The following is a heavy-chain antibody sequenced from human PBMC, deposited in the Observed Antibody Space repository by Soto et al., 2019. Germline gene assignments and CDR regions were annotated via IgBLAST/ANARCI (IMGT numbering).Heavy chain of an antibody. CDR2: LAYDGSNK. CDR1: GFTFSNYA. V-gene: IGHV3-30-3*01. J-gene: IGHJ3*02. CDR3: AGGEWLGFDT. D-gene: IGHD3-3*01. Sequence: QVQLVESGGGVVQPGRSLRLSCAASGFTFSNYAMHWVRQAPGKGLEWVAVLAYDGSNKYYADSVKGRFTISRENSKNTLKRQRNSLSAEDTAVYYCAGGEWLGFDTWGQGTMVTVSS.